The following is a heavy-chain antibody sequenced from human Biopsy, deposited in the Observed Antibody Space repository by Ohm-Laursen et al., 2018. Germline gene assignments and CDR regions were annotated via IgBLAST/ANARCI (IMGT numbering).Heavy chain of an antibody. CDR3: ALQSVAQMKNFDY. V-gene: IGHV1-2*02. J-gene: IGHJ4*02. CDR2: ISPISGGT. D-gene: IGHD6-19*01. CDR1: GGTFIGFD. Sequence: GASVKVSCKATGGTFIGFDINWVRQVPGQGLEWMGRISPISGGTNYAQKFQGNITMTKNTSMSTAYMEMSRLRSDDTAVYYCALQSVAQMKNFDYWGQGTLVTVSS.